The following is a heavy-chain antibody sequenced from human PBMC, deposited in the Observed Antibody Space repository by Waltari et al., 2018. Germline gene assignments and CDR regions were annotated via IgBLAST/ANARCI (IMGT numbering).Heavy chain of an antibody. CDR3: ARAPDDDFWSGYYMDV. D-gene: IGHD3-3*01. CDR2: IYSGDIT. V-gene: IGHV3-66*02. CDR1: GFTVSRNY. J-gene: IGHJ6*02. Sequence: EVQLVESGGGLVQPGGSLRLSCAASGFTVSRNYMSWVRQAPGKGLEWVSFIYSGDITYYADSVKGRFTISRDSSKNTLYLQMSSLRAEDTAVYYCARAPDDDFWSGYYMDVWGQGTTVIVSS.